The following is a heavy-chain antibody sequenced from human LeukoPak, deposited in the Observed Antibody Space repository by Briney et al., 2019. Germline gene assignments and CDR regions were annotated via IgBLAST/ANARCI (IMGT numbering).Heavy chain of an antibody. D-gene: IGHD1-20*01. CDR3: AKARYNWNYFDY. V-gene: IGHV3-23*01. J-gene: IGHJ4*02. CDR2: ISGSGGST. Sequence: HTGGSLRLSCAASGFTFSSYAMSWVRQAPGKGLGWVSAISGSGGSTYYADSVKGRFTVSRDNSKNTLYLQMNSLRAEDTAVYYCAKARYNWNYFDYWGQGTLVTVSS. CDR1: GFTFSSYA.